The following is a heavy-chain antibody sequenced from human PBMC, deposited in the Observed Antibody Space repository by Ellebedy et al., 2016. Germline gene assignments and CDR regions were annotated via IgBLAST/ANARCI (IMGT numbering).Heavy chain of an antibody. J-gene: IGHJ4*02. V-gene: IGHV1-69*13. CDR3: ARDGVASYPYDY. CDR2: IIPIFGTA. D-gene: IGHD5-12*01. CDR1: GGTFSSYA. Sequence: SVKVSXXASGGTFSSYAISWVRQAPGQGLEWMGGIIPIFGTANYAQKFQGRVTITADESTSTAYMELSSLRSEDTAVYYCARDGVASYPYDYWGQGTLVTVSS.